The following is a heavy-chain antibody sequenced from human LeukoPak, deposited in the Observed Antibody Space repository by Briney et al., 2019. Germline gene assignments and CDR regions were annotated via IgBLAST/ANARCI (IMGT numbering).Heavy chain of an antibody. CDR1: GYTFTSYD. D-gene: IGHD4-23*01. Sequence: ASVKVSCKASGYTFTSYDISWVRQATGQGLEWMGWMNPNSGDTGYARKFQGRVTMTRNTSIRTAYVELSSLRSEDTAVYYCARGRSDYSGDSFAFSNVWGQGTLVTVSS. V-gene: IGHV1-8*01. J-gene: IGHJ4*02. CDR2: MNPNSGDT. CDR3: ARGRSDYSGDSFAFSNV.